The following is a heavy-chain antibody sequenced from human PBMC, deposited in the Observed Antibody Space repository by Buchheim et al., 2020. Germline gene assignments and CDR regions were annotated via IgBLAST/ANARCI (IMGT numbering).Heavy chain of an antibody. CDR3: ARGTYCSGGSCATIDY. J-gene: IGHJ4*02. V-gene: IGHV1-69*02. D-gene: IGHD2-15*01. Sequence: QVQLVQSGAEVKKPGSSVKVSCKASGGTFSSYTISWVRQAPGQGLEWMGRIIPILGIANYAQKFQGRVTITADKSTSTVYMELSSLRSEDTAVYYCARGTYCSGGSCATIDYWGQGTL. CDR1: GGTFSSYT. CDR2: IIPILGIA.